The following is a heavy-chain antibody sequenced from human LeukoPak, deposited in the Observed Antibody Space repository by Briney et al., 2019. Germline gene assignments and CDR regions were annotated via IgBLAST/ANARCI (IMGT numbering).Heavy chain of an antibody. CDR3: ARSGDYIKEGFDY. Sequence: PSETLSLTCVVSGRSIRSGYYWGWIRQSPGKGLEWIGSIHQSGMTYYNPSLKSRVTLSVDTSKNQLSLHMTSVTAADAALYFCARSGDYIKEGFDYWGQGIQVTVSS. CDR2: IHQSGMT. CDR1: GRSIRSGYY. D-gene: IGHD1-26*01. J-gene: IGHJ4*02. V-gene: IGHV4-38-2*01.